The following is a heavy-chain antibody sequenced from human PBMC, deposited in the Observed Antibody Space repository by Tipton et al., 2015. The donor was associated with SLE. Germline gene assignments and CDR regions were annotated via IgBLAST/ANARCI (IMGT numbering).Heavy chain of an antibody. CDR3: TTEVLRFLEWVRGGMDV. J-gene: IGHJ6*02. V-gene: IGHV3-15*01. D-gene: IGHD3-3*01. CDR2: IKSKTDGGTT. Sequence: SLRLSCAASGFTFSNAWMSWVRQAPGKGLEWVGRIKSKTDGGTTDYAAPVKGRFTISRDDSKNTLYLQMNSLKTEDTAVYYCTTEVLRFLEWVRGGMDVWGQGTTVTVSS. CDR1: GFTFSNAW.